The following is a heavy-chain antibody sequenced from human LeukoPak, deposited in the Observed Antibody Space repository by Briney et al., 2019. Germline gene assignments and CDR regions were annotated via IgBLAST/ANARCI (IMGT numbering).Heavy chain of an antibody. J-gene: IGHJ4*02. CDR3: ASLYFYGSGSFPNY. CDR2: IHHSGSA. CDR1: GGSISTRYYY. D-gene: IGHD3-10*01. V-gene: IGHV4-39*02. Sequence: SETLSLTCAVSGGSISTRYYYWGWIRRPPGKGLEWIGTIHHSGSAYYNPSLKSQVTISVDTSNNHFSLKLSSVTAGDTAVYYCASLYFYGSGSFPNYWGQGILVTVST.